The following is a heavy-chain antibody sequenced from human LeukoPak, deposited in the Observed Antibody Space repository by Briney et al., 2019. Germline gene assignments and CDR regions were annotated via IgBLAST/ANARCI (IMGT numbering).Heavy chain of an antibody. D-gene: IGHD2-21*02. Sequence: PGGSLRLPCAASGFTFSTYGMHWVRQAPGKGLEWVAVIWFDGSNKFYVDSVKGRFTISRDNSKNTVYLQMNSLRAEDTAVYYCARDDFYYYYIDVWGKGTTVTVSS. V-gene: IGHV3-33*01. CDR1: GFTFSTYG. CDR3: ARDDFYYYYIDV. J-gene: IGHJ6*03. CDR2: IWFDGSNK.